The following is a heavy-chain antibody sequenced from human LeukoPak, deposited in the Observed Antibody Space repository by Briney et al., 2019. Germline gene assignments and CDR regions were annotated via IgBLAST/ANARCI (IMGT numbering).Heavy chain of an antibody. V-gene: IGHV3-48*03. D-gene: IGHD4-17*01. Sequence: PGGSLRLSCAASGFTFSSYEMNWVRQAPGKGLEWVSYITTSGRTIYYADSAKGRFTISRDNAKNSLYLQMNSLRAEDTAVYYCARGEDYGTNSFDYWGQGTLVTVSS. CDR2: ITTSGRTI. CDR1: GFTFSSYE. J-gene: IGHJ4*02. CDR3: ARGEDYGTNSFDY.